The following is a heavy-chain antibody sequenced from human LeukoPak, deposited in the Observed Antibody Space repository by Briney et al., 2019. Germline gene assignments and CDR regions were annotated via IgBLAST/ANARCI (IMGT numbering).Heavy chain of an antibody. CDR1: GFTFSDYY. CDR3: ARDYYYDSSGYPGY. J-gene: IGHJ4*02. Sequence: GGPLRLSCAAAGFTFSDYYMSWIRQAPGKGLEWVSYISSSGSTIYYADSVKGRFTISRDHAKNSLYLQMNSLRAEDTAVYYCARDYYYDSSGYPGYWGQGTPVTVSS. CDR2: ISSSGSTI. D-gene: IGHD3-22*01. V-gene: IGHV3-11*01.